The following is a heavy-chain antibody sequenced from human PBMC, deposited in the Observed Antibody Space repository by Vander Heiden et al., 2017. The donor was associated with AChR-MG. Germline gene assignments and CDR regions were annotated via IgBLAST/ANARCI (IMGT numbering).Heavy chain of an antibody. D-gene: IGHD6-19*01. J-gene: IGHJ3*01. CDR2: IKQDGSER. Sequence: EVQLVESGGALVQPGGSLRLTCAASGFTLNNYWMAWIRQAPGEGLEWVANIKQDGSERYYIDSVRGRFTISRDNAKNSLFLQMNSLRVEDTAVYFCVRDRGWDTFDSWGQGTMVTVSS. V-gene: IGHV3-7*01. CDR1: GFTLNNYW. CDR3: VRDRGWDTFDS.